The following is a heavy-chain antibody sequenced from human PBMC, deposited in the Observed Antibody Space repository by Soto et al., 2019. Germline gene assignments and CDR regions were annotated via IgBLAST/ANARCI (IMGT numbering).Heavy chain of an antibody. Sequence: QVQLVESGGGAVQPGRSLRLSCAGSGFTFSSYGMQWVRQAPGKGLGWVAVIWYDGSKKHYADSVKGRFTISRDNSKNTLYLQMNSLTAEDAAVYYRAEDMTGAGGFDYWGQGTLVIVSS. V-gene: IGHV3-33*06. CDR2: IWYDGSKK. J-gene: IGHJ4*02. CDR1: GFTFSSYG. D-gene: IGHD3-9*01. CDR3: AEDMTGAGGFDY.